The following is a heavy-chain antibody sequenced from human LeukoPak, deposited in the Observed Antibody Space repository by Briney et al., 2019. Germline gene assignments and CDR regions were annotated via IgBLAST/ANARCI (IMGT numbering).Heavy chain of an antibody. D-gene: IGHD3-3*01. V-gene: IGHV1-8*01. CDR3: AREGYYDFWSGYYGGYYYYYYMDV. CDR1: GYTFTSYD. CDR2: MNPNSGNT. J-gene: IGHJ6*03. Sequence: GASMRVSCKASGYTFTSYDINWVRQATGQGLEWMGWMNPNSGNTGYAQKFQGRVTMTRNTSISTAYMELSSLRSEDTAVYYCAREGYYDFWSGYYGGYYYYYYMDVWGKGTTVTVSS.